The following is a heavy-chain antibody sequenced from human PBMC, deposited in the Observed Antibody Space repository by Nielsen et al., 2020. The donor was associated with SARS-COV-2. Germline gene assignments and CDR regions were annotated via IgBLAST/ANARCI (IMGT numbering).Heavy chain of an antibody. J-gene: IGHJ6*02. Sequence: GGSLRLSCAASGFTFSSYAMHWVRQAPGKGLEWVAVISYDGSNKYYADSVKGRFTISRDNSKNTLYLQMNSLRAEDTAVYYCARLWFGGHYYYYGMDVWGQGTTVTVSS. CDR3: ARLWFGGHYYYYGMDV. V-gene: IGHV3-30-3*01. CDR2: ISYDGSNK. CDR1: GFTFSSYA. D-gene: IGHD3-10*01.